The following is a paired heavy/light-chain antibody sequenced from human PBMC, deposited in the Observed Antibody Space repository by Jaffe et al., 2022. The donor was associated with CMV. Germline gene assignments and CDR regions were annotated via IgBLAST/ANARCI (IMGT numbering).Heavy chain of an antibody. Sequence: QVQLQESGPGLVKPSETLSLTCTVSGGPISGYYWSWIRKSPGKGLEWIGYISHRGITNYNPSLKSRVIISVDMSKNQFSLKVTSLTTADSGVYYCARGGYTGYGNWFDPWGQGTLVTVSS. J-gene: IGHJ5*02. CDR3: ARGGYTGYGNWFDP. CDR2: ISHRGIT. V-gene: IGHV4-59*08. CDR1: GGPISGYY. D-gene: IGHD5-12*01.
Light chain of an antibody. V-gene: IGKV1-33*01. CDR2: DAS. J-gene: IGKJ4*01. CDR1: QGVDNY. CDR3: QQYDNVPLT. Sequence: DIQMTQSPSSLSASVGDRVTITCQASQGVDNYLNWYQQKEGKAPKVLIYDASRLETGVPSRFSGSGSGTDFTFTISSLQPEDVGTYYCQQYDNVPLTFGGGTRVQIK.